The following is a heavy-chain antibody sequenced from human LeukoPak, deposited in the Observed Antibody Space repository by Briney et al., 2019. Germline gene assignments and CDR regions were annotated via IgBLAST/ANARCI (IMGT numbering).Heavy chain of an antibody. V-gene: IGHV3-23*01. CDR2: ISGSDGST. Sequence: GGSLRLSCAASGFTFSSYAMSWVRQTPGKGLECVAPISGSDGSTYYADSVRGRFIVSRDNSKNMLYLQMNSLRVDDTAVYYCAKSPAGSSWPSIDYWGQGTLVAVSS. CDR3: AKSPAGSSWPSIDY. J-gene: IGHJ4*02. D-gene: IGHD6-13*01. CDR1: GFTFSSYA.